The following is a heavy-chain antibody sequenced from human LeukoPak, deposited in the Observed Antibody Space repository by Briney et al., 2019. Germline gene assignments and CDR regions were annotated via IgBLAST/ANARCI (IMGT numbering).Heavy chain of an antibody. CDR1: GFTLSSYW. D-gene: IGHD2-15*01. CDR2: IKQDGNEK. Sequence: GGSLRLSCAASGFTLSSYWMAWVRQVPGKGLEWVANIKQDGNEKNYVDSVKGRFTISRDNVKNSLYLQMNSLRAEDTAVYHCARLGYHEYFQHWGQGILVTVSS. J-gene: IGHJ1*01. V-gene: IGHV3-7*01. CDR3: ARLGYHEYFQH.